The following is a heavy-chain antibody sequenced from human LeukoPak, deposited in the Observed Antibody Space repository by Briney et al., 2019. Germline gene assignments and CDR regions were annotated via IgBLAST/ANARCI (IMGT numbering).Heavy chain of an antibody. V-gene: IGHV4-59*01. CDR2: IYYSGST. CDR3: ASQYYDSWSGSPFYYMDV. Sequence: SETLSLTCTVSGGSISSYYWSWIRQPPGKGLEWIGYIYYSGSTNYNPSLKSRVTISVDTSKNQFSLKLSSVTAADTAVYYCASQYYDSWSGSPFYYMDVWGKGTTVTVSS. J-gene: IGHJ6*03. CDR1: GGSISSYY. D-gene: IGHD3-3*01.